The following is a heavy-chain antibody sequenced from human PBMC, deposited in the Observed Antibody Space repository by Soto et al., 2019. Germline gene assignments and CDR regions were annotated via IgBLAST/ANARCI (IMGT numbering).Heavy chain of an antibody. V-gene: IGHV3-23*01. CDR2: FRTGGDDGTT. CDR3: AKKVNSGPGSQYFDY. CDR1: GFTFSSYS. D-gene: IGHD3-10*01. J-gene: IGHJ4*02. Sequence: GGSLRLSCAASGFTFSSYSMSWVRQAPGKGLEWVSGFRTGGDDGTTYYADSVKGRFTISRDKSKNTLFLQKNSLRVEDTAIYYCAKKVNSGPGSQYFDYWGQGTLVTVSS.